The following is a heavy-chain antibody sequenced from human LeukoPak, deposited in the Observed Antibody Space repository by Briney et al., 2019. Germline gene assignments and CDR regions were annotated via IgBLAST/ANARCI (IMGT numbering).Heavy chain of an antibody. CDR3: ARADFWTGYYGY. D-gene: IGHD3/OR15-3a*01. V-gene: IGHV3-74*01. CDR2: INTDGSSI. CDR1: GFTFSTYW. Sequence: GGSLPLSCVASGFTFSTYWMHWVRQAPGKGLVWVSRINTDGSSISYADSVKGRFTISRDNAKNTLYLQMNSLRAEDTAVYYCARADFWTGYYGYWGQGILVTVSS. J-gene: IGHJ4*02.